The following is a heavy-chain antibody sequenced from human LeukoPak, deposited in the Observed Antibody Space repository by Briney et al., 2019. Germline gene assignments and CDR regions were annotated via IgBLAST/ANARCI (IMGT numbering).Heavy chain of an antibody. Sequence: GGSLRLSCAASGFTFSSYGMHWVRQGPGKGLEWLAVISYDGSKKDYADSVKGRFTISRDDSENTLYLQMNSLRAEDTAVYYCARENGGEGDYWGQGTLVTVSS. CDR2: ISYDGSKK. J-gene: IGHJ4*02. D-gene: IGHD2-21*01. V-gene: IGHV3-30*03. CDR3: ARENGGEGDY. CDR1: GFTFSSYG.